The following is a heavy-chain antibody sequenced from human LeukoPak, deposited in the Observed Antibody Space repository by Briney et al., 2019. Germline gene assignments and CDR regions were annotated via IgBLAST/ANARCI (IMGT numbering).Heavy chain of an antibody. CDR1: GYTFTGYY. J-gene: IGHJ5*02. CDR2: INPNSGGT. D-gene: IGHD2-2*01. Sequence: ASVKVSCKASGYTFTGYYMHWVRQAPGQGLEWMGWINPNSGGTNYAQKFQGRVTMTRDTSISTAYMELSRLRSDDTAVYYCATTPPMTVVVPAARDNWFDPWGQGTLVTVSS. V-gene: IGHV1-2*02. CDR3: ATTPPMTVVVPAARDNWFDP.